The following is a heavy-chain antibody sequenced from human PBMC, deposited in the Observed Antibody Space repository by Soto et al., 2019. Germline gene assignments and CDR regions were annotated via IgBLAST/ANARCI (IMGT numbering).Heavy chain of an antibody. D-gene: IGHD6-19*01. CDR2: INAGNGNT. Sequence: EASVKVSCKASGYTFTSYAMHWVRQAPGQRLEWMGWINAGNGNTKYSQKFQGRVTITRDTSASTAYMELSSLRSEDTTVYYCARDLGGWTDYWGQGTLVTVAS. CDR1: GYTFTSYA. V-gene: IGHV1-3*01. CDR3: ARDLGGWTDY. J-gene: IGHJ4*02.